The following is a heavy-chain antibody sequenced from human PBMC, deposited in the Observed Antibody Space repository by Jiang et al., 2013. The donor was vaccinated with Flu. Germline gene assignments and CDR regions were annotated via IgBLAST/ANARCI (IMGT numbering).Heavy chain of an antibody. V-gene: IGHV5-51*01. CDR2: IYPGDSDT. D-gene: IGHD2-15*01. J-gene: IGHJ5*02. CDR3: ARQYCSGGSCYSYWFDP. Sequence: RESLKISCKGSGYSFTSYWIGWVRQMPGKGLEWMGIIYPGDSDTRYSPSFQGQVTISADKSISTAYLQWSSLKASDTAMYYCARQYCSGGSCYSYWFDPWGQGTLVTVSS. CDR1: GYSFTSYW.